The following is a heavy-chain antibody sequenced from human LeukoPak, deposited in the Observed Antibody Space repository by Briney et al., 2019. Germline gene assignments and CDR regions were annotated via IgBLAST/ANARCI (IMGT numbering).Heavy chain of an antibody. V-gene: IGHV4-34*01. Sequence: TSETLSLTCAVDGGSFSGYYWTWSRQPPGKGLEWIGEINHSGSTNYNPSLKSRVTISVDTSKNQFSLKLSSVTAADTAVYYCASGGWFSDYWCQGTLVTVSS. J-gene: IGHJ4*02. D-gene: IGHD6-19*01. CDR2: INHSGST. CDR3: ASGGWFSDY. CDR1: GGSFSGYY.